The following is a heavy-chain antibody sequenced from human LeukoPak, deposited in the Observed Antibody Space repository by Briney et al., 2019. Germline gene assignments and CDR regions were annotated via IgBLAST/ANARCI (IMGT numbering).Heavy chain of an antibody. Sequence: GGSLRLSCAASGFTFSSYDMHWVRQATGKGLEWVSAIDTAGDTYYPGSVKGRFTISRENAKSSLYLQMNSLRAGDTAVYYCARVLTVRSGGYDAFDIWGQGTMVTVSS. CDR1: GFTFSSYD. D-gene: IGHD6-25*01. CDR2: IDTAGDT. CDR3: ARVLTVRSGGYDAFDI. V-gene: IGHV3-13*01. J-gene: IGHJ3*02.